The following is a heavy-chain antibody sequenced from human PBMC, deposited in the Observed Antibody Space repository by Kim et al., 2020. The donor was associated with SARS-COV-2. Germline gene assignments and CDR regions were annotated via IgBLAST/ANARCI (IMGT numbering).Heavy chain of an antibody. CDR1: GFTFSSYA. D-gene: IGHD1-26*01. J-gene: IGHJ4*02. CDR3: ARDGTSGSYYFDY. CDR2: ISYDGSNK. V-gene: IGHV3-30-3*01. Sequence: GGSLRLSCAASGFTFSSYAMHWVRQAPGKGLEWVAVISYDGSNKYYADSVKGRFTISRDNSKNTLYLQMNSLRAEDTAVYYCARDGTSGSYYFDYWGKGT.